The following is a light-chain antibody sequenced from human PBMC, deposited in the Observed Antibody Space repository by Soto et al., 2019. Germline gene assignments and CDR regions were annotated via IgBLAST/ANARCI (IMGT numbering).Light chain of an antibody. V-gene: IGKV3-15*01. CDR1: QTASRN. J-gene: IGKJ1*01. CDR2: SAS. CDR3: QHSNNWPWT. Sequence: EIVMTQSPATLSVSPGERATLSCRASQTASRNLAWYQQKRGQAPRLLIHSASTRATGVPARFIGSRSGTYFSLTVSSLLPQDFPVYFFQHSNNWPWTFGQGTMVQV.